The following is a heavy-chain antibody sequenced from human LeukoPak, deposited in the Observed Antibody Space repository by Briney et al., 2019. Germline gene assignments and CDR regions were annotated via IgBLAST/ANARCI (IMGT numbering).Heavy chain of an antibody. CDR2: VSYGGTT. CDR3: ARHGYSFVSSYYFDS. V-gene: IGHV4-59*08. Sequence: SETLSLTCTVSGGFSSPYFWSWIRQPPGKALEWIGYVSYGGTTHYDPSLRSRVTMSVDTSKKQFSLKLTSVTAADTAVYYCARHGYSFVSSYYFDSRGQGILVTVSS. CDR1: GGFSSPYF. D-gene: IGHD5-18*01. J-gene: IGHJ4*02.